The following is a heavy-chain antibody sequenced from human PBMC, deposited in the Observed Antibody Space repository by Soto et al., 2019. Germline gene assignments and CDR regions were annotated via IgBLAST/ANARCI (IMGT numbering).Heavy chain of an antibody. J-gene: IGHJ4*02. CDR3: ARHGYTTGRTYFDY. D-gene: IGHD2-2*02. V-gene: IGHV4-39*01. CDR1: GGSIGSSSYY. Sequence: QLQLQESGPGLVKPSETLSLTCTVSGGSIGSSSYYWGWIRQPPGKGLEWIGSIYDRGSTYSNPSLKSRLTTSLDTSKNQFSLKLTSVTAADTAVYYYARHGYTTGRTYFDYWGQGTLVTVSS. CDR2: IYDRGST.